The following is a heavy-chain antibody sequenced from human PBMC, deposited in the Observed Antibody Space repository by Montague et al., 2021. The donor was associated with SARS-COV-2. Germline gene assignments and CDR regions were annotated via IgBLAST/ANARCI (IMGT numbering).Heavy chain of an antibody. J-gene: IGHJ3*02. V-gene: IGHV4-59*01. Sequence: SETLSLTCTVSGGSISSYYWCWIRLPPGKGLEWIGFIYFSGSTNSYTSLKSRVTISVDTSKNQFSLKLSSVTAADTAVYYCARGFDIWGHGTMVTVSS. CDR3: ARGFDI. CDR2: IYFSGST. CDR1: GGSISSYY.